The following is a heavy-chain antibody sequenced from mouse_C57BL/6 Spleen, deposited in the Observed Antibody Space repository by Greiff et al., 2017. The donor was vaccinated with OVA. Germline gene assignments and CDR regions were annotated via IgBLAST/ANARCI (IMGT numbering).Heavy chain of an antibody. D-gene: IGHD1-1*01. CDR3: ARGVVATNWYFDV. V-gene: IGHV1-47*01. CDR1: GYTFTTYP. Sequence: VQLKESGAELVKPGASVKMSCKASGYTFTTYPIEWMKQNHGKSLEWIGNFHPYNDDTKYNEKFKGKATLTVEKSSSTVYLELSRLTSDDSAVYYCARGVVATNWYFDVWGTGTTVTVSS. J-gene: IGHJ1*03. CDR2: FHPYNDDT.